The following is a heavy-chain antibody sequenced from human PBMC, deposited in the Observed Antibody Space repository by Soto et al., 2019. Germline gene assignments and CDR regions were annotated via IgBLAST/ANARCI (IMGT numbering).Heavy chain of an antibody. CDR2: ISAYNGNT. CDR3: ARDHDCSSTSCYGGDYQYFQH. CDR1: GYTFTSYG. Sequence: ASVKVSCKASGYTFTSYGISWVRQAPGQGLEWMGWISAYNGNTNYAQKLQGRVTMTTDTSTSTAYMELRSLRSDDTAVYYCARDHDCSSTSCYGGDYQYFQHWGQGTLVTVSS. V-gene: IGHV1-18*01. D-gene: IGHD2-2*01. J-gene: IGHJ1*01.